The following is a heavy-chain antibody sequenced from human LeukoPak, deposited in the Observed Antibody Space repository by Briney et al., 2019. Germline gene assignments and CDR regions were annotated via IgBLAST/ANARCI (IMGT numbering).Heavy chain of an antibody. CDR1: GYTFTSYY. Sequence: ASVKVSCKASGYTFTSYYMHWVRQAPGQGLEWMGIINPSGGSTSYAQKLQGRVTMTRHTSTSTVYMELSSLRSEDTAVYYCARVVNWNYDYWGQGTLVTVSS. V-gene: IGHV1-46*01. D-gene: IGHD1-7*01. CDR2: INPSGGST. CDR3: ARVVNWNYDY. J-gene: IGHJ4*02.